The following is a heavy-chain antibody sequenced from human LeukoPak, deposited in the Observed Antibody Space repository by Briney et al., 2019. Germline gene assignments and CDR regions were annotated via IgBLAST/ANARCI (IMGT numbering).Heavy chain of an antibody. CDR3: ARHGYSSGSLAWFDP. Sequence: SETLSLTCTVSGGSISNYYWSWIRQPPGKGLEWIGYIYYSGTTNYNPSLKSRVTISVDTSKNQFSLKLSSVTAADTAVYYCARHGYSSGSLAWFDPWGQGTQVTVSS. CDR2: IYYSGTT. J-gene: IGHJ5*02. D-gene: IGHD6-19*01. V-gene: IGHV4-59*01. CDR1: GGSISNYY.